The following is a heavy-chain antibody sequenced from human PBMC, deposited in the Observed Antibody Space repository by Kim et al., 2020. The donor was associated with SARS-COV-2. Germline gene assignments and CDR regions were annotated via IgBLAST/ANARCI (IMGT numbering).Heavy chain of an antibody. V-gene: IGHV3-48*03. J-gene: IGHJ4*02. CDR3: ARVPFTSYWYGVYF. Sequence: GGSLRLSCAASGSTFSSYGMNWVRQAPGKGLEWVSYISASGSTMYYADSLKGRFTISRDNAKNSLYLQMNSLRAEDTAVYYCARVPFTSYWYGVYFWGQG. CDR2: ISASGSTM. D-gene: IGHD3-10*01. CDR1: GSTFSSYG.